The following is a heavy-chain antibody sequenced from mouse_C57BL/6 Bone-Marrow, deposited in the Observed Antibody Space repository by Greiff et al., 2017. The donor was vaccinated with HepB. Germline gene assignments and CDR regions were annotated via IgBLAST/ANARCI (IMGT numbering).Heavy chain of an antibody. CDR1: GFTFSDFY. J-gene: IGHJ4*01. D-gene: IGHD4-1*01. CDR2: SRNKANDYTT. Sequence: EVKVVESGGGLVQSGRSLRLSCATSGFTFSDFYMEWVRQAPGKGLEWIAASRNKANDYTTEYSASVKGRFIVSRDTSQSILYLQMNALRAEDTAIYYCARDLTGIAMDYWGQGTSVTVSS. V-gene: IGHV7-1*01. CDR3: ARDLTGIAMDY.